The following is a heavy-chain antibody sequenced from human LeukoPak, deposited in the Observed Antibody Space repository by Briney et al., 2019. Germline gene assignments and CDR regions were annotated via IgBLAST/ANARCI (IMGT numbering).Heavy chain of an antibody. CDR2: IIPIFGTA. V-gene: IGHV1-69*13. J-gene: IGHJ4*02. CDR3: AVKGSCSGGSCYSADY. Sequence: ASVKVSCKASGGTFSSYAISWVRQAPGQGLEWMGGIIPIFGTANYAQKFQGRVTITADESTSTAYMELSSLRSEDTAVYYCAVKGSCSGGSCYSADYWGQGTLVTVSS. D-gene: IGHD2-15*01. CDR1: GGTFSSYA.